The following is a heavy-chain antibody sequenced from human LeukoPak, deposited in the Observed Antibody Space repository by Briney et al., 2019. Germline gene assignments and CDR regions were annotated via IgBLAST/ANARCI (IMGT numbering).Heavy chain of an antibody. CDR3: ARAPYDFWSGYSLGY. CDR2: ISYDGSNK. CDR1: GFTFSSYA. Sequence: GGSLRLSCAAPGFTFSSYAMHWVRQAPGKGLEWVAVISYDGSNKYYADSVKGRFTISRDNSKNTLYLQMNSLRAEDTAVYYCARAPYDFWSGYSLGYWGQGTLVTVSS. V-gene: IGHV3-30-3*01. J-gene: IGHJ4*02. D-gene: IGHD3-3*01.